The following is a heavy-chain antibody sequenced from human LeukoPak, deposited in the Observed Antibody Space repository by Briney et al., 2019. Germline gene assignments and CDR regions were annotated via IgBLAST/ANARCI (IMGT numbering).Heavy chain of an antibody. D-gene: IGHD2-2*01. CDR1: GYTFTSYY. J-gene: IGHJ6*02. CDR3: AREHPYCSSTSCSHYGMDV. V-gene: IGHV1-46*01. CDR2: INPSGGST. Sequence: GASVKVSCKASGYTFTSYYMHWVRQAPGQGLEWMGIINPSGGSTSYAQKFQGRVTMTRDTSTSTVYMELSSLRSEDTAVYYRAREHPYCSSTSCSHYGMDVWGQGTTVTVSS.